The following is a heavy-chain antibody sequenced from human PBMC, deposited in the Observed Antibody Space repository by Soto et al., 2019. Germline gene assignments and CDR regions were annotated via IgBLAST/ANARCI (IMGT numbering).Heavy chain of an antibody. CDR2: ISYDGSNK. CDR1: GFTFSSCA. J-gene: IGHJ6*02. CDR3: ARESGYSSSYGMDG. V-gene: IGHV3-30-3*01. Sequence: GALRLSCAASGFTFSSCAMHWVRQAPGKGLEWVAVISYDGSNKYYADSVKGRFTISRDNSKNTLYLQMNSLRAEDTAVYYCARESGYSSSYGMDGWGQGTTVTVSS. D-gene: IGHD6-13*01.